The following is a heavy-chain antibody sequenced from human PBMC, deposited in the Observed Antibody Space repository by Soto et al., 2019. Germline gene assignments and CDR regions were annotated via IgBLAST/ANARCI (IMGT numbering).Heavy chain of an antibody. CDR3: ARGGEVVIAAPFDY. D-gene: IGHD6-25*01. Sequence: VQLQQWGAGLLKPSETLSLTCAVYGGSFSGYYWSWIRQPPGKGLEWIGEINHSGSTNYNPSLKSRVTISVDTSKNQFSLKLSSVTAADTAVYYCARGGEVVIAAPFDYWGQGTLVTVSS. CDR2: INHSGST. CDR1: GGSFSGYY. V-gene: IGHV4-34*01. J-gene: IGHJ4*02.